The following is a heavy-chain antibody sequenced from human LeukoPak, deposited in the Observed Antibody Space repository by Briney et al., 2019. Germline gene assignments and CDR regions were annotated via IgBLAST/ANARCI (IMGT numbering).Heavy chain of an antibody. CDR1: VLTFSGSW. Sequence: GGSLRLSCAASVLTFSGSWMTWVRQPPGKGLEWVGNILPDGSYKHYVDSVKGRFTISRDNAKNSLYLQMNSLREEDTAVYYCTTKYYWGQGTLVTVSS. D-gene: IGHD2/OR15-2a*01. CDR3: TTKYY. V-gene: IGHV3-7*01. CDR2: ILPDGSYK. J-gene: IGHJ4*02.